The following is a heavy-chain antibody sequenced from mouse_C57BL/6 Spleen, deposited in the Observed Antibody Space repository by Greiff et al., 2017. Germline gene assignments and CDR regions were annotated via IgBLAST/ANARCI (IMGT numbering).Heavy chain of an antibody. CDR2: IYPRSGNT. J-gene: IGHJ2*01. V-gene: IGHV1-81*01. Sequence: VQLQESGAELARPGASVKLSCKASGYTFTSYGISWVKQRTGQGLEWIGEIYPRSGNTYYNEKFKGKATLTADKSSSTAYMELRSLTSEDSAVYFCARSHSNYPFDYWGQGTTLTVSS. CDR3: ARSHSNYPFDY. CDR1: GYTFTSYG. D-gene: IGHD2-5*01.